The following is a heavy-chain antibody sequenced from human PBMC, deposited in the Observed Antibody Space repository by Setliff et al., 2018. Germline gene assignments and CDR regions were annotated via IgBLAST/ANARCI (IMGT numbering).Heavy chain of an antibody. Sequence: SETLSLTCTVSGGSISTYYWSWIRQPPGKGLEFIGYVYYSGTTNYDPSLKSRFTMSVDTSKNQFSLKLSPVNAAYTAVYYCARGGTYRYFDYWGQGTLVTVSS. CDR2: VYYSGTT. CDR1: GGSISTYY. J-gene: IGHJ4*02. CDR3: ARGGTYRYFDY. V-gene: IGHV4-59*01.